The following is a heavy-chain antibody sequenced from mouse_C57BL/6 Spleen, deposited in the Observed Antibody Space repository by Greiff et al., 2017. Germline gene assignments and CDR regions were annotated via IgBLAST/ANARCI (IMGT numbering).Heavy chain of an antibody. CDR3: ARFYYYGSYYFDY. CDR1: GYAFSSSW. D-gene: IGHD1-1*01. V-gene: IGHV1-82*01. Sequence: VKLQESGPELVKPGASVKISCKASGYAFSSSWMNWVKQRPGKGLEWIGRIYPGDGDTNYNGKFKGKATLTADKSSSTAYMQLSSLTSEDSAVYFCARFYYYGSYYFDYWGQGTTLTVSS. CDR2: IYPGDGDT. J-gene: IGHJ2*01.